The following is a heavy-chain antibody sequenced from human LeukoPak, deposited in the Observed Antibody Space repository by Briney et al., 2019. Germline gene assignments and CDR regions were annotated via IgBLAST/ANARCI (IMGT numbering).Heavy chain of an antibody. D-gene: IGHD6-19*01. CDR2: INPNSGGT. J-gene: IGHJ6*03. Sequence: GASVKVSCKTSGYIFTSYDINWVRQAPGQGLEWMGWINPNSGGTNYAQKFQGRVTMTRDTSISTAYMELSRLRSDDTAVYYCARGDSSGWYYYYYYYMDVWGKGTTVTVSS. CDR3: ARGDSSGWYYYYYYYMDV. V-gene: IGHV1-2*02. CDR1: GYIFTSYD.